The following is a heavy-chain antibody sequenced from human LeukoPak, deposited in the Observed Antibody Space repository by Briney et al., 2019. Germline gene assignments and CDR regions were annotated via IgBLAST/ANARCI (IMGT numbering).Heavy chain of an antibody. CDR1: GGSFSGYY. V-gene: IGHV4-34*01. Sequence: PSETLSLTCAVYGGSFSGYYWSWIRQPPGKGLEWIGEINHSGSTNYNPSLKSRVTISVDTSKNQFSLKLSSVTAADTAVYYCARRYYGSGSSQYYYYYMDVWGKGTTVTISS. D-gene: IGHD3-10*01. CDR3: ARRYYGSGSSQYYYYYMDV. CDR2: INHSGST. J-gene: IGHJ6*03.